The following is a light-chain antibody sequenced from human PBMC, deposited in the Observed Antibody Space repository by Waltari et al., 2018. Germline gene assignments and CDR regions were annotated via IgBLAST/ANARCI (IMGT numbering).Light chain of an antibody. Sequence: EIVLTQSPATLSLSPGEGATLPCRASQSIRSYLAWYQQKRGQAPRLLIYDASNRATGIPARFSGSGSGTDFTLTISNVEPEDFAVYYCQQRSTWPPYTFGQGTKLEIK. CDR2: DAS. V-gene: IGKV3-11*01. CDR3: QQRSTWPPYT. J-gene: IGKJ2*01. CDR1: QSIRSY.